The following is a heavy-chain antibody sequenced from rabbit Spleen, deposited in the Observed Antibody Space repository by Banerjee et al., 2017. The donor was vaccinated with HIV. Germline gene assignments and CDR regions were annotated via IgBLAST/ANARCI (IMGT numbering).Heavy chain of an antibody. CDR3: ARAAPYGDYGYDF. V-gene: IGHV1S45*01. Sequence: QQQLEESGGGLVKPGGTLTLTCKASGIDFSNYYYMCWVRQAPGKGLEWIACIYTGNSGTTYYATWAKGRFTVSKTSSTTGTLQVTTLTAADTATYFCARAAPYGDYGYDFWGPGTLVTVS. J-gene: IGHJ4*01. D-gene: IGHD2-1*01. CDR2: IYTGNSGTT. CDR1: GIDFSNYYY.